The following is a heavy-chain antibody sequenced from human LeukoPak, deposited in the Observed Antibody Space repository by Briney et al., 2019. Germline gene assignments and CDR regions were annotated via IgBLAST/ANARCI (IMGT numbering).Heavy chain of an antibody. CDR1: GGSISSSSYY. D-gene: IGHD3-22*01. CDR3: ARLNYYDTRPLDMDV. Sequence: SETLSLTCTVSGGSISSSSYYWGWIRQPPGKGLEWIGSIYYSGSTYYNPSLKSRVTISVDTSKNQFSLKLSSVTAADTAVYYCARLNYYDTRPLDMDVWGQGTTVTVSS. V-gene: IGHV4-39*07. CDR2: IYYSGST. J-gene: IGHJ6*02.